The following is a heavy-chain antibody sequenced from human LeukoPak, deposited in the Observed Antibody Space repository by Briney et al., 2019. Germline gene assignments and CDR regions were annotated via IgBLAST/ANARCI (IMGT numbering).Heavy chain of an antibody. J-gene: IGHJ4*02. CDR1: GYTFSPYA. D-gene: IGHD2-15*01. CDR2: IDTNTGNP. Sequence: GASVKVSCKASGYTFSPYAMNWVRQAPGQGLEWMGWIDTNTGNPTYAQGFTGRFVFSLDTSVSTAYLQISSLKAEDTAVYYCARVPLDYCSGGSCYRPILGYWGQGTLVTVSS. V-gene: IGHV7-4-1*02. CDR3: ARVPLDYCSGGSCYRPILGY.